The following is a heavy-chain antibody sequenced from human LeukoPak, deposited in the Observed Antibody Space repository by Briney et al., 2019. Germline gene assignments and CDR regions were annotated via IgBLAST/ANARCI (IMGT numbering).Heavy chain of an antibody. Sequence: SETLSLTCTVSGGSISSYYWSWIRQPPGKGLEWIGYIYYSGSTNYNPSLKSRVTISVDTSKNQFSLKLSSVTAADTAVYYCARARRYDTLTGYYEGDPNWFDPWGQGTLVTVSS. D-gene: IGHD3-9*01. CDR1: GGSISSYY. J-gene: IGHJ5*02. V-gene: IGHV4-59*01. CDR2: IYYSGST. CDR3: ARARRYDTLTGYYEGDPNWFDP.